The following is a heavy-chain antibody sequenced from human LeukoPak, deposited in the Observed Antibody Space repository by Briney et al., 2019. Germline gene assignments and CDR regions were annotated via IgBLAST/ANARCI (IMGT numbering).Heavy chain of an antibody. D-gene: IGHD3-22*01. CDR3: AKDPHYYDSSGYYIRKYYFDY. V-gene: IGHV3-21*04. CDR1: GFTFSSYS. Sequence: GGSLRLSCAASGFTFSSYSMNWVRQAPGKGLEWVSSISSSSRYIYYADSVKGRFTISRDNAKNSLYLQMNSLRAEDTAVYYCAKDPHYYDSSGYYIRKYYFDYWGQGTLVTVSS. J-gene: IGHJ4*02. CDR2: ISSSSRYI.